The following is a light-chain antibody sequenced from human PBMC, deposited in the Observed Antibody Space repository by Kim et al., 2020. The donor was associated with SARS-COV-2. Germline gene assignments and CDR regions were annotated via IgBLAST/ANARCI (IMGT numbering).Light chain of an antibody. CDR3: QQYSKWPLT. J-gene: IGKJ4*01. CDR1: QSVSSN. CDR2: GAS. Sequence: VSPGQRAALSCRTCQSVSSNFTWYQQQPCLTPRLLVYGASTRATGVPARFSGSGSVTEFTLTISSLRSEDFAVYYCQQYSKWPLTFGGGTKVDIK. V-gene: IGKV3-15*01.